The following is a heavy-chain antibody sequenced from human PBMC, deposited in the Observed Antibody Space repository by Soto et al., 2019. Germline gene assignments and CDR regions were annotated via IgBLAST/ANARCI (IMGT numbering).Heavy chain of an antibody. Sequence: GGSLRLSCAASGCKFSNYAMSWVRQAPGKGLEWVSLISATGGGTYYADSVKGRFTISRDNSHNTLYLQVHSLTAEDTAVYYCAKDRREWGNSAFYFDFWGQGAQVTVSS. CDR3: AKDRREWGNSAFYFDF. V-gene: IGHV3-23*01. CDR1: GCKFSNYA. D-gene: IGHD7-27*01. CDR2: ISATGGGT. J-gene: IGHJ4*02.